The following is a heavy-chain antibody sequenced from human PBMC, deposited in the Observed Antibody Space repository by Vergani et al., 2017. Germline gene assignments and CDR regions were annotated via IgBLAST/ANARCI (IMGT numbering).Heavy chain of an antibody. Sequence: EAQLVESGGGAVKPGGSLRLSCTASGISFSNYTINWVRKAPGKGLEWVASISGISSYVFYADSVQGRFSISRDNARDSLYLQMNSLRAEDTAIYYCARGTWDCTHINCAQLGYWGQGTLVTVSS. V-gene: IGHV3-21*02. D-gene: IGHD2-8*01. CDR1: GISFSNYT. CDR3: ARGTWDCTHINCAQLGY. J-gene: IGHJ4*02. CDR2: ISGISSYV.